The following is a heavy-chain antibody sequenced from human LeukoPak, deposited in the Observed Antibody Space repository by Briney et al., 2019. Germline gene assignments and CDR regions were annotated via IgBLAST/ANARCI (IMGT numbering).Heavy chain of an antibody. J-gene: IGHJ4*02. D-gene: IGHD5-12*01. CDR1: GFSFSTYW. V-gene: IGHV3-7*03. CDR3: AKGLASDGWLGHDH. CDR2: IKQDGSEK. Sequence: PGGSLRLSCAASGFSFSTYWMTWVRQAPGKGLEWVAIIKQDGSEKYYVDSVKGRFTISRDNAKNSLYLQMSSLRAEDTAVYYRAKGLASDGWLGHDHWGQGTLVTVSS.